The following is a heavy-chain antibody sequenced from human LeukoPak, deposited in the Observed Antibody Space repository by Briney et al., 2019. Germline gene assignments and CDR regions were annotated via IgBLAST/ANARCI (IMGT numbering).Heavy chain of an antibody. D-gene: IGHD5-12*01. V-gene: IGHV1-8*01. CDR3: ARGKHLEPRYSGYDLGY. Sequence: ASVKVSCKASGYTFTSYDVNWVRQATGQGLEWMGWVNPNSGHTGYAQKFQGRVTLTTNTSVSTAYMEPSSLRSEDTAVYYCARGKHLEPRYSGYDLGYWGQGTLVTVSS. CDR1: GYTFTSYD. J-gene: IGHJ4*02. CDR2: VNPNSGHT.